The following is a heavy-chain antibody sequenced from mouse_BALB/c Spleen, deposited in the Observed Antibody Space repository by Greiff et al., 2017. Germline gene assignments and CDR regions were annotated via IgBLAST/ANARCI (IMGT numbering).Heavy chain of an antibody. D-gene: IGHD2-4*01. CDR3: ARDYDYEGRSY. CDR2: ISYDGSN. V-gene: IGHV3-6*02. Sequence: EVKLQESGPGLVKPSQSLSLTCSVTGYSITSGYYWNWIRQFPGNKLEWMGYISYDGSNNYNPSLKNRISITRDTSKNQFFLKLNSVTTEDTATYYCARDYDYEGRSYWGQGTSVTVSS. J-gene: IGHJ4*01. CDR1: GYSITSGYY.